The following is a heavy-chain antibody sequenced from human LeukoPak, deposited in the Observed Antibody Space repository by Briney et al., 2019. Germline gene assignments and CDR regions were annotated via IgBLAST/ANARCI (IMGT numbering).Heavy chain of an antibody. CDR1: GYTFTGYY. CDR3: AREGSRCSSTSCYNSDY. J-gene: IGHJ4*02. V-gene: IGHV1-2*02. CDR2: INPNSGGT. D-gene: IGHD2-2*02. Sequence: GASVKASCKASGYTFTGYYMHWVRQAPGQGLEWMGWINPNSGGTNYAQKFQGRVTMTRDTSISTAYMELSRLRSDDTAVYYCAREGSRCSSTSCYNSDYWGQGTLVTVSS.